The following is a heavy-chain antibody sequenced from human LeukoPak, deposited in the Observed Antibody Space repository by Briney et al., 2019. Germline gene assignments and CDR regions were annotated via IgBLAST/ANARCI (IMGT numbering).Heavy chain of an antibody. CDR2: IWTDGGT. D-gene: IGHD6-13*01. CDR1: GGSFSGYY. CDR3: ARDRAAADP. J-gene: IGHJ5*02. Sequence: LSLTCAVYGGSFSGYYWSWVRQAPGKGLEWVSVIWTDGGTYYADSVRGRFTISRDDSKNTLFLQMDSLRAEDTAVYYCARDRAAADPWGQGTLVTVSS. V-gene: IGHV3-53*01.